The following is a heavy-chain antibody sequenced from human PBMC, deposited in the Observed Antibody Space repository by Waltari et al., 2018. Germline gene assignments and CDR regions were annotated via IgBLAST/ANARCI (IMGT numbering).Heavy chain of an antibody. CDR3: VRLEDCTGPGGNCYSGAPFAVDV. CDR1: GGSFRGSY. Sequence: QVHLNRWGPGRLGLWGPLSLFGVAFGGSFRGSYWGWIRRPPGKGLEWIGEINHSPNSNYNPSLRSRVHMSIDTSQNQFSLQLTPVTAADTGVYYCVRLEDCTGPGGNCYSGAPFAVDVWGQGTTVTVPS. J-gene: IGHJ6*02. D-gene: IGHD2-8*02. CDR2: INHSPNS. V-gene: IGHV4-34*01.